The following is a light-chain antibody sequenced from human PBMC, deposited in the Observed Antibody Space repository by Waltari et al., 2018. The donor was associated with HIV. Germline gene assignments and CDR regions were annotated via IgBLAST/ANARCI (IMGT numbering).Light chain of an antibody. CDR3: QQSYTTSYS. CDR1: QRISNY. V-gene: IGKV1-39*01. CDR2: AAS. Sequence: DIQMTQSPSSLSASVGDRVTITCRASQRISNYLNWYQQKPGKAPKLLIYAASTLQSGVPSRFSGSGSGTDFTHTISSLLPEDLATYFCQQSYTTSYSFGQGTKLQIK. J-gene: IGKJ2*03.